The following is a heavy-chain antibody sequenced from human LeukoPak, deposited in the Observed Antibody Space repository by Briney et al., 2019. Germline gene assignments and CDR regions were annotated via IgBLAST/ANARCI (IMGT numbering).Heavy chain of an antibody. CDR3: ARDSLSGSSLDY. CDR2: INWDGGST. V-gene: IGHV3-20*04. Sequence: GGSLRLSCAASGFTFDEYGMSWIRQAPGKGLEWVSSINWDGGSTAYADSVQGRFTISGDNAKNSLHLQMKSLRAEDTALYYCARDSLSGSSLDYWGQGTLVTVSS. CDR1: GFTFDEYG. J-gene: IGHJ4*02. D-gene: IGHD1-26*01.